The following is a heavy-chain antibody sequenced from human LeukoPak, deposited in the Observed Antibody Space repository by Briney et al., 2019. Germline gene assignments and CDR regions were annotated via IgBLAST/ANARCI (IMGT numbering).Heavy chain of an antibody. J-gene: IGHJ4*02. CDR2: IYTSGST. D-gene: IGHD3-22*01. V-gene: IGHV4-59*10. Sequence: SETLSLTCAVYGGSFSDPYWNWIRQSPGKGLEWIGRIYTSGSTNYNPSLKSRVTMSVDTSKNQFSLKLSSVTAADTAVYYCARGKYYYDSLGYSDYWGQGTLVTVSS. CDR3: ARGKYYYDSLGYSDY. CDR1: GGSFSDPY.